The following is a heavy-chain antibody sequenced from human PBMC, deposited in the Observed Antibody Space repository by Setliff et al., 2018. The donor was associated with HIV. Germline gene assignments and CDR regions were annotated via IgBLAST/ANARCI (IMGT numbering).Heavy chain of an antibody. CDR2: INHSGDT. CDR1: GGSISSSNW. J-gene: IGHJ4*02. D-gene: IGHD5-12*01. Sequence: PSETLSLTCTVSGGSISSSNWWGWIRQSPGKGLEWIGEINHSGDTNYNPSLKSRVTISVDTSKNQFSLNLNSVTAADTAVYYCARLGAEDFSDYDWVDYWGQGTLVTV. V-gene: IGHV4-4*02. CDR3: ARLGAEDFSDYDWVDY.